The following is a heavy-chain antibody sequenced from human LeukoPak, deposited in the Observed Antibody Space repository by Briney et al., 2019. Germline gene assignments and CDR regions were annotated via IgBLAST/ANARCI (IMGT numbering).Heavy chain of an antibody. Sequence: SQTLSLTCTVSGGSISSGGYYWSWIRQHPRKGLEWIGYIYYSGGTYYNPSLKSRVTISVDTSKNQFSLKLSSVTAADTAVYYCARGPLSSSDYWGQGTLVTVSS. D-gene: IGHD6-6*01. CDR1: GGSISSGGYY. CDR3: ARGPLSSSDY. V-gene: IGHV4-31*03. CDR2: IYYSGGT. J-gene: IGHJ4*02.